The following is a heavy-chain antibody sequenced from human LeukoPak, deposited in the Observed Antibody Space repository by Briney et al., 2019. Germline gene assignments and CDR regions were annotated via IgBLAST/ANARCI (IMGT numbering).Heavy chain of an antibody. J-gene: IGHJ6*03. CDR2: IRYDGSNK. V-gene: IGHV3-30*02. CDR1: GFTFSSYG. Sequence: GGSLRLSCAASGFTFSSYGMHWVRQAPGKGLEWVAFIRYDGSNKYYADSVKGRFTISRDNSKNTLYLQMNSLRAEDTAVYYCAKDLRVYYGSGSYYSYYYYYMDVWGKGTTVTISS. CDR3: AKDLRVYYGSGSYYSYYYYYMDV. D-gene: IGHD3-10*01.